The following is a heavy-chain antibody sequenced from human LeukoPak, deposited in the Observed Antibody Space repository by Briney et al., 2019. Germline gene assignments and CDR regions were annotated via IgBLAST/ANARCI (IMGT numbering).Heavy chain of an antibody. D-gene: IGHD2-2*01. CDR2: IYPANSDT. V-gene: IGHV5-51*01. CDR1: GYSFTSYW. CDR3: ARPACSSTSCYLYFQH. J-gene: IGHJ1*01. Sequence: GESLKISFKASGYSFTSYWIGWVRQMPGKGLEWMAIIYPANSDTRYSPSFQGQVTISADKSISTAYLQWSSLKASDTAMYYCARPACSSTSCYLYFQHWGQGTLVPVSS.